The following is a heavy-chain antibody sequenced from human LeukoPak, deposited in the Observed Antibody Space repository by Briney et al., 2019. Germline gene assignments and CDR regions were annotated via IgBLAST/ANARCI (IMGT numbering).Heavy chain of an antibody. CDR2: INHSGST. D-gene: IGHD2-2*01. CDR1: GGSFSGCY. V-gene: IGHV4-34*01. J-gene: IGHJ6*02. CDR3: ARRSIIRYCSSTSCYQYYYYYGMDV. Sequence: SETLSLTCAVYGGSFSGCYWSWIRQPPGKGLEWIGEINHSGSTNYNPSLKSRVTISVDTSKNQFSLKLSSVTAADTAVYYCARRSIIRYCSSTSCYQYYYYYGMDVWGQGTTVTVSS.